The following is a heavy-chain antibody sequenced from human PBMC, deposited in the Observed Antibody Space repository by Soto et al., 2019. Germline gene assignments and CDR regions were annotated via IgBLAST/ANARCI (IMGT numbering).Heavy chain of an antibody. J-gene: IGHJ3*02. CDR3: ARDNLPIDCSGGSCYSGGAFDI. V-gene: IGHV3-20*01. Sequence: EVQLVESGGGVVRPGGSLRLSCAASGFTFDDYGMSWVRQAPGKGLEWVSGINWNGGSTGYADSVKGRFTISRDNAKNSLYLQMNSLRAEDTALYHCARDNLPIDCSGGSCYSGGAFDIWGQGTMVTVSS. CDR1: GFTFDDYG. CDR2: INWNGGST. D-gene: IGHD2-15*01.